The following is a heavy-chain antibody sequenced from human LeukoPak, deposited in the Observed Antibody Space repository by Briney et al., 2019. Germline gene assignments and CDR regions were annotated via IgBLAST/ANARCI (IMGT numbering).Heavy chain of an antibody. CDR2: INPSGSST. V-gene: IGHV1-46*01. CDR3: ARDNSVGDIAWWFDP. CDR1: GYSFTSHY. D-gene: IGHD3-16*02. Sequence: ASVKVSCKASGYSFTSHYMHWVRQAPGQGLEWMGLINPSGSSTLYAQKFQGRVTMTRDMSTTTEYMELSSLRSEDTAVYYCARDNSVGDIAWWFDPWGQGTLVTVSS. J-gene: IGHJ5*02.